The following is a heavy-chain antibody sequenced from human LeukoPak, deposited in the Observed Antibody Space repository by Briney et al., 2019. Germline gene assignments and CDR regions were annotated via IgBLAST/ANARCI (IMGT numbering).Heavy chain of an antibody. CDR2: IDPNGRT. J-gene: IGHJ4*02. CDR3: ARADGVATVTTQFDY. CDR1: GYIFTSHK. D-gene: IGHD4-17*01. V-gene: IGHV1-46*01. Sequence: ASVKVSCKTSGYIFTSHKIHWVRQAPGHGLEWMAIIDPNGRTTYAQKVQDRVTLTRDTSTRTFYMELSSLRSEDTAVYYCARADGVATVTTQFDYWGQGTLVTVSS.